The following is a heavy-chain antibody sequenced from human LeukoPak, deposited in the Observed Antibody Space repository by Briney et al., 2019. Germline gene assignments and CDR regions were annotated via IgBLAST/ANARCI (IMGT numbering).Heavy chain of an antibody. CDR1: GYTFTSYG. CDR3: ARAGPDYDILTGYDY. Sequence: ASVKVSCKASGYTFTSYGISWVRQAPGQGLEWMGWISAYNGNTNYAQKLQGRVTMTTDTSTSTAYMELRSLRSDDTAVYYCARAGPDYDILTGYDYWGQGTLVTVSS. V-gene: IGHV1-18*01. J-gene: IGHJ4*02. CDR2: ISAYNGNT. D-gene: IGHD3-9*01.